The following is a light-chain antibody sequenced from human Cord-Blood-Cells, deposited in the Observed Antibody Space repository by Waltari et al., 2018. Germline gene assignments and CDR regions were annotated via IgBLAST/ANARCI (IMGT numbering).Light chain of an antibody. CDR1: QDISNY. CDR3: QQYDNLLSLT. J-gene: IGKJ4*01. CDR2: DAS. Sequence: DIQMTQSPSSLSASVEDRVTITCQASQDISNYLNWYQQKPGKAPKLLIYDASNLETGVPSRFSGSGSGTDFTFTISSLQPEDIATYYCQQYDNLLSLTFGGGTKVEIK. V-gene: IGKV1-33*01.